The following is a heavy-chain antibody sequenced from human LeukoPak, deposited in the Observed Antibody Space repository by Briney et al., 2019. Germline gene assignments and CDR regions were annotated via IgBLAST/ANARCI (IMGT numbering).Heavy chain of an antibody. V-gene: IGHV3-30*02. Sequence: GGSLRLSCAASGFTFINFDMYWVRQAPGKALEWVAFIRYDGSNEYYADSVKGRFTISRDSSKNTLYLHMNSLRPDDTAVYYCAKDWGIAVNWFDPWGQGTLVTVSS. J-gene: IGHJ5*02. D-gene: IGHD6-19*01. CDR2: IRYDGSNE. CDR1: GFTFINFD. CDR3: AKDWGIAVNWFDP.